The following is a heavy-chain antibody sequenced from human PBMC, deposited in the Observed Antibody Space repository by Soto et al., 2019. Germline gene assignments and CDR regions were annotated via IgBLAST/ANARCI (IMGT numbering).Heavy chain of an antibody. V-gene: IGHV3-23*01. D-gene: IGHD6-19*01. CDR3: RKNAVSGVRAALDK. CDR1: GFTFSNSA. J-gene: IGHJ4*02. CDR2: VIGGTA. Sequence: EVQLLESGGDLVQPGGSLRLSCAASGFTFSNSAMGWVRQAPGKGLEWVSVIGGTAYNAESVKGRCTISRDNSKNTLYLHMNRMRVDATAVYFGRKNAVSGVRAALDKWGQGTVVTVSS.